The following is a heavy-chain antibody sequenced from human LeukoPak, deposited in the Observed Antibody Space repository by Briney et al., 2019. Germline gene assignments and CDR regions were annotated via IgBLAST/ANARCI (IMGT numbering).Heavy chain of an antibody. CDR1: GFTFSSNA. J-gene: IGHJ4*02. CDR2: ISSNGGST. Sequence: GGSLRLSCAASGFTFSSNAMHWVRQAPGKGLEYVSAISSNGGSTYYANSVKGRFTISRDNSKNTLYLQMGSLRAEDMAVYYCAREGPRNHYFDYWGQGTLVTVSS. CDR3: AREGPRNHYFDY. V-gene: IGHV3-64*01.